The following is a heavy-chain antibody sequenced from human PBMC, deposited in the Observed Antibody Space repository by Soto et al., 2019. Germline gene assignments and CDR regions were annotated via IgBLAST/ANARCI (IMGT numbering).Heavy chain of an antibody. Sequence: EVQLVESGGGLVKPGGSLRVSCEASGFTFETYSVNWVRQAAGKGLEWVASITGRGTSIYYADSVKGRFTISRDNAKNSLYLQMNSLRAEDTAVYYCARDKSSSGWYRTPDYWGQGTLVTVSS. J-gene: IGHJ4*02. CDR3: ARDKSSSGWYRTPDY. D-gene: IGHD6-19*01. CDR1: GFTFETYS. CDR2: ITGRGTSI. V-gene: IGHV3-21*01.